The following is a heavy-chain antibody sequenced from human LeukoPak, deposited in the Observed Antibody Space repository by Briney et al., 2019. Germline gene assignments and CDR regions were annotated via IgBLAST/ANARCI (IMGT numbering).Heavy chain of an antibody. D-gene: IGHD2-21*02. CDR3: ARECGGDCYSDY. J-gene: IGHJ4*02. CDR1: GFRFSDYW. Sequence: GGSLRLSCAASGFRFSDYWMSWVRQAPGKGLEWVAHIKEDGSAKYYVDSVKGRFTISRENAKNSVYLQMNSLRAEDTAVYYCARECGGDCYSDYWGQGTLVTVSS. V-gene: IGHV3-7*01. CDR2: IKEDGSAK.